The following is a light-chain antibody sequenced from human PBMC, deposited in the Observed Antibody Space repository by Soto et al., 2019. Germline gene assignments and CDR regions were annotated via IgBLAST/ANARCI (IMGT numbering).Light chain of an antibody. CDR1: HNDIGTYDY. CDR2: GVT. Sequence: QSVLTQPTSVSGSPGQSITMSCTGNHNDIGTYDYVSWYQQHPGRAPRLLIYGVTTRPSGISDRFSASKSGLTASLTISGLQPEDEADYYCSSFTSDRIYVFGTGTKVTV. V-gene: IGLV2-14*03. J-gene: IGLJ1*01. CDR3: SSFTSDRIYV.